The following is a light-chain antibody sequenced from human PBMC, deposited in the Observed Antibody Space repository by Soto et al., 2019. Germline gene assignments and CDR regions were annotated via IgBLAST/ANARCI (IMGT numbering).Light chain of an antibody. CDR2: GAS. V-gene: IGKV3-20*01. J-gene: IGKJ5*01. CDR1: QSLSNNIY. CDR3: QHYGGSPIT. Sequence: EIVLTQSPATLSLSPGERVTLSCSATQSLSNNIYLAWYQHKPGQSGMLLIYGASSRATGIPNRFRGSGSGTDFTLTISRLEPEDFALYYCQHYGGSPITLGQGTRLEN.